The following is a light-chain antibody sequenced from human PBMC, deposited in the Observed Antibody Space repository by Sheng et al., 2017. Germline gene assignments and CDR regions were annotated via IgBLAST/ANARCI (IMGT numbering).Light chain of an antibody. Sequence: DIQLTQSPSFLSASVGDRVTITCRASQGVSSYLAWYQQKPGRAPKLLIYETSTLQTGVPTRFSGSGSGTEFTLTISSLQPEDFATYYCLTTLTFNPYTFGQGTKL. V-gene: IGKV1-9*01. J-gene: IGKJ2*01. CDR3: LTTLTFNPYT. CDR1: QGVSSY. CDR2: ETS.